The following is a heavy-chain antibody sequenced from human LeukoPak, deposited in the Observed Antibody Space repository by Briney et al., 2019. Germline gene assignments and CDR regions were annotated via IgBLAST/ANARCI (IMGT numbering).Heavy chain of an antibody. V-gene: IGHV2-26*01. CDR3: ARMLTVPWKGSILDSSGYYYGYCFDY. D-gene: IGHD3-22*01. CDR2: IFSNDEK. Sequence: PVLVKPTDTLTLTCNGSGCSLSIARMGVGWIRQPSAGALERRARIFSNDEKSYSTSLRSRLTNITGTSKSQVVLTLTNMYPVDTATYYCARMLTVPWKGSILDSSGYYYGYCFDYWGQGTLVTVSS. J-gene: IGHJ4*02. CDR1: GCSLSIARMG.